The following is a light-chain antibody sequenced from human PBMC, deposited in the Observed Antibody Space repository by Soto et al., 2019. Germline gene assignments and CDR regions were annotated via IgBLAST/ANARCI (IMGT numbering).Light chain of an antibody. V-gene: IGKV3-20*01. Sequence: EIVLTQSPGTLSLSPGERATLSCRASQSVSSSYLAWYQQKPGQAPRLAIYGASSRATGIPDRFSGSGSGTDFTLTISRLEPEDFAVYYCQQYDSSPLTFGGGTKVEIK. CDR3: QQYDSSPLT. CDR2: GAS. CDR1: QSVSSSY. J-gene: IGKJ4*01.